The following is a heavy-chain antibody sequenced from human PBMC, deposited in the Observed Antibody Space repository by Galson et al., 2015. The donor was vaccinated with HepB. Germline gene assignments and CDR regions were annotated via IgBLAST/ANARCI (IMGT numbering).Heavy chain of an antibody. J-gene: IGHJ1*01. CDR1: GGSISGYY. D-gene: IGHD1-26*01. CDR2: IYYSGST. V-gene: IGHV4-59*08. Sequence: SETLSLTCTVSGGSISGYYWNWIRQPPGKGLEWIGYIYYSGSTNYNPSLTSRVTISIDTSKNQFSLKLSSVTAADTAVYYCARRGSYKGPFQHWGQGTLVTVSS. CDR3: ARRGSYKGPFQH.